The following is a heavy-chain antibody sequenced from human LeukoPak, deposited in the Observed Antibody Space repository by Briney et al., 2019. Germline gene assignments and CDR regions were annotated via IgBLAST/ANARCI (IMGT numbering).Heavy chain of an antibody. J-gene: IGHJ6*02. V-gene: IGHV3-7*01. CDR3: ARANWYCSSTSCYASYYYYGMDV. CDR1: GFTFSSYW. Sequence: GGSLRLSCAASGFTFSSYWMSWVRQAPGKGLEWVANIKQDGSEKYYVDSVKGRFTISRDNANNSLYLQMNSLRAEDTAVYYCARANWYCSSTSCYASYYYYGMDVWGQGTTVTVPS. D-gene: IGHD2-2*01. CDR2: IKQDGSEK.